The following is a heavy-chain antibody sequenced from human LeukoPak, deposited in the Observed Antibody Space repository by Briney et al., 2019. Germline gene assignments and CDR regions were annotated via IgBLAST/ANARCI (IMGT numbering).Heavy chain of an antibody. D-gene: IGHD4-17*01. CDR3: ARDPYNLNYGDYDY. Sequence: VASVKVSCKASGYTFTGYYMHWVRQAPGQGLEWMGWINPNSGGTNYAQKFQGRVTMTRDTPISTAYMELSRLRSDDTAVYYCARDPYNLNYGDYDYWGQGTLVTVSS. CDR2: INPNSGGT. V-gene: IGHV1-2*02. CDR1: GYTFTGYY. J-gene: IGHJ4*02.